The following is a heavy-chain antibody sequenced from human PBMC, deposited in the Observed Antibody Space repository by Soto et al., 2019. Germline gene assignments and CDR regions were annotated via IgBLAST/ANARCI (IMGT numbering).Heavy chain of an antibody. CDR1: SVSNAW. CDR3: TTLLWFGELLPPWTNWFDP. J-gene: IGHJ5*02. Sequence: SVSNAWMNWVRQAPGKGLEWVGRIKSKTDGGATDYAAPVKGRFTISRDDSKNTLYLQMNSLKTEDTAVYYCTTLLWFGELLPPWTNWFDPWGQGTLVTVSS. D-gene: IGHD3-10*01. V-gene: IGHV3-15*07. CDR2: IKSKTDGGAT.